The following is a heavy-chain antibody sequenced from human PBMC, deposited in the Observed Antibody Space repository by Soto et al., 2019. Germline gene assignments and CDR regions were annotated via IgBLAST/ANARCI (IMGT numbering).Heavy chain of an antibody. CDR1: GVSVTSDDYS. J-gene: IGHJ6*02. D-gene: IGHD2-2*01. V-gene: IGHV4-31*03. CDR3: ARCPLLPAEHGYYYHGLDV. Sequence: PSETLSLTCTVSGVSVTSDDYSWSWIRQYPGKGLEWIGSFYYSGNTDYNPSLESRASISIDTSENQFSLKLSSVTAADTAVYYCARCPLLPAEHGYYYHGLDVWGQGTTVTVSS. CDR2: FYYSGNT.